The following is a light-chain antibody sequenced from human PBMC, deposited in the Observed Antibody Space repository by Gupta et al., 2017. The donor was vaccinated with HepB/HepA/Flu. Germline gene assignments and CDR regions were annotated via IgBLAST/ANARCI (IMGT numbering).Light chain of an antibody. CDR2: GAS. CDR3: QQKCSSPWT. CDR1: QRVSSSY. V-gene: IGKV3-20*01. J-gene: IGKJ1*01. Sequence: EIVLTQSPVTLSFSPGERATLSCRARQRVSSSYLAWYQQKPGQAPRLLIYGASSRANGIPDRFSGSGCGTEFTLTISRREPEDFAVYYCQQKCSSPWTFGQGTKVEIK.